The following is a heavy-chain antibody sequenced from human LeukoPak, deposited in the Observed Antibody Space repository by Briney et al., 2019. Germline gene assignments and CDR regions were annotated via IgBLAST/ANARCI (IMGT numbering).Heavy chain of an antibody. CDR3: ARDIGVVVAGTRLGY. V-gene: IGHV3-21*01. CDR1: GFTFSSYS. Sequence: GGSLRLSCAASGFTFSSYSLNWVRQAPGKGLEWISSISTSGSYIYYADSVKGRFTTSRDNAKNSLYLQMNSLRAEDTAVYYCARDIGVVVAGTRLGYWGQGTVVTASS. CDR2: ISTSGSYI. D-gene: IGHD6-19*01. J-gene: IGHJ4*02.